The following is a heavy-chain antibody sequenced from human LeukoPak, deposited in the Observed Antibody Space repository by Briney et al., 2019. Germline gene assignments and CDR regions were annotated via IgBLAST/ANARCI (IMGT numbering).Heavy chain of an antibody. J-gene: IGHJ4*02. CDR2: ISSSSSTI. CDR3: AKVRGTYYYGSGSYGESFFDY. Sequence: GGSLRLSCAASGFTFSSYSMNWVRQAPGKGLEWVSYISSSSSTIYYADSAKGRFTISRDNSKNTEYLQMNSLRAEDTAVYYCAKVRGTYYYGSGSYGESFFDYWGQGTLVTVSS. V-gene: IGHV3-48*01. CDR1: GFTFSSYS. D-gene: IGHD3-10*01.